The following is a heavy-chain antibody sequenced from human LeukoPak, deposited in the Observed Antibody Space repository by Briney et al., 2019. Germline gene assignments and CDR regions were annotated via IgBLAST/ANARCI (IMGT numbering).Heavy chain of an antibody. V-gene: IGHV4-34*01. CDR1: GGSFSGYY. J-gene: IGHJ4*02. CDR2: INHSGST. Sequence: SETLSLTCAVYGGSFSGYYWSWLRQPPGKGLEWIGEINHSGSTNYNPSLKSRVTISVDTSKNQFSLKLSSVTAADTAVYYCARGPPGMYPDYWGQGTLVTVSS. CDR3: ARGPPGMYPDY. D-gene: IGHD2-2*01.